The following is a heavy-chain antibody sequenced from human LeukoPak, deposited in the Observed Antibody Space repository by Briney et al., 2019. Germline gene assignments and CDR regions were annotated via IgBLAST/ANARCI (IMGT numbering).Heavy chain of an antibody. CDR1: GFTFSYYW. CDR2: ISPDGSDT. CDR3: ARDLSVP. J-gene: IGHJ1*01. D-gene: IGHD3-3*01. Sequence: GGSLRLSCAASGFTFSYYWMYWVRQAPGKGPMWVSRISPDGSDTNYADSVKGRFTISRDNAKDMLYLQMNSLKPEDTAVYYCARDLSVPWGQGASVTVSS. V-gene: IGHV3-74*01.